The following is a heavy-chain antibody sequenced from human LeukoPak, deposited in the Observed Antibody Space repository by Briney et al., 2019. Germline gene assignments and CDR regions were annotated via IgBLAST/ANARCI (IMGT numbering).Heavy chain of an antibody. CDR2: IYYSGST. CDR3: ARGGGLRYFDWLPTAGLDY. D-gene: IGHD3-9*01. CDR1: GGSTSSYY. V-gene: IGHV4-59*01. J-gene: IGHJ4*02. Sequence: SETRSLTCTVSGGSTSSYYWSWIRQPPGKGLEWIGYIYYSGSTNYNPSLKSRVTISVDTSKNQFSLKLSSVTAADTAVYYCARGGGLRYFDWLPTAGLDYWGQGTLVTVSS.